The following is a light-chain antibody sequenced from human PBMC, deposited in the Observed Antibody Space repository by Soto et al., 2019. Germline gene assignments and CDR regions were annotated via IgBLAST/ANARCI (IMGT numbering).Light chain of an antibody. CDR2: ATS. Sequence: DIQMTQSPSSLSASIGDRVIITYRTSQTIVNYLNWYQQKPGQAPKLLIYATSNLQSGVPSRFGGGGSATYFTLTISDLQPEDFAIYYCQHSFSFGPGTTVDIK. CDR3: QHSFS. J-gene: IGKJ3*01. V-gene: IGKV1-39*01. CDR1: QTIVNY.